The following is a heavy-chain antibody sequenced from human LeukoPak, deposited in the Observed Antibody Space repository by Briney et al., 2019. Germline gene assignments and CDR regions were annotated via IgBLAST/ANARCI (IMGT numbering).Heavy chain of an antibody. D-gene: IGHD1-14*01. J-gene: IGHJ6*03. V-gene: IGHV3-21*01. CDR2: ISSTGSYI. CDR1: RFTFSSYS. Sequence: GGSLRLSCAASRFTFSSYSMNWVRQAPGKGVEWVSSISSTGSYIYYADSVKGRFTISRDNAKNSVHLQMNSLRAEDTAVYYCARVGPWVNPDYYYYYMDVWGKGTTVTVSS. CDR3: ARVGPWVNPDYYYYYMDV.